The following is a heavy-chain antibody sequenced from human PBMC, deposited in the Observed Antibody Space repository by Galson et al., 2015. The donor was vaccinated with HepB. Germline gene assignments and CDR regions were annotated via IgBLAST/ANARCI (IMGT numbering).Heavy chain of an antibody. V-gene: IGHV1-8*01. CDR2: MNPNSGNT. CDR1: GYTFTSYD. D-gene: IGHD2-2*01. CDR3: AREIVVVPAAIWGWNYYYYYMDV. Sequence: QSGAEVKKPGESLRTSCKASGYTFTSYDINWVRQATGQGLEWMGWMNPNSGNTGYAQKFQGRVTMTRNTSISTAYMELSSLRSEDTAVYYCAREIVVVPAAIWGWNYYYYYMDVWGKGTTVTVSS. J-gene: IGHJ6*03.